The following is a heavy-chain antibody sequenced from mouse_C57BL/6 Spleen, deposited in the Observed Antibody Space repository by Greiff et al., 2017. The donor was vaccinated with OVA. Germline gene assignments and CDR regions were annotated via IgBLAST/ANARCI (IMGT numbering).Heavy chain of an antibody. CDR1: GYTFTSYW. J-gene: IGHJ4*01. V-gene: IGHV1-72*01. D-gene: IGHD6-5*01. CDR2: IDPNSGGT. CDR3: ARTEPAYTSGYYAMDY. Sequence: QVQLQQPGAELVKPGASVNLSCKASGYTFTSYWMHWVKQRPGRGLEWIGRIDPNSGGTKYNEKFKSKATLTVDKPSSTAYMQLSSLTSEVSAVYYCARTEPAYTSGYYAMDYWGQGTSVTVSS.